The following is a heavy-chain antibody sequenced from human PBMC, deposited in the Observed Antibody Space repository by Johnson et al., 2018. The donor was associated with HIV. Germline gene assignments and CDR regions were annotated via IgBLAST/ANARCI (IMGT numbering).Heavy chain of an antibody. CDR1: GFTFDDYA. Sequence: MLLVESGGGVVRPGGSLRLSCAASGFTFDDYAMSWVRQAPGKGLEWVSGINWNGGSTGYADSVKGRFTISRDNAKNSLYLQTNSLRAEDTAVYYCAREQYGGNSNAGDGFDIWGQGTMVTVSS. V-gene: IGHV3-20*04. CDR3: AREQYGGNSNAGDGFDI. J-gene: IGHJ3*02. CDR2: INWNGGST. D-gene: IGHD4-23*01.